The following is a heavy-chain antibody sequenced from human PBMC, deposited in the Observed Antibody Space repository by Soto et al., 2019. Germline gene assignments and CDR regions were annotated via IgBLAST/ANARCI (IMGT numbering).Heavy chain of an antibody. CDR2: ISSSDGTT. CDR3: AKDMIPYRGNAGAEYLQH. D-gene: IGHD1-1*01. Sequence: GGSLRLSCAASGFTFSSYALNWVRQAPGKGLEWVSSISSSDGTTYYADSVKGRFTISRDNSKNTLYLQMNSPRAEDTAVYYCAKDMIPYRGNAGAEYLQHWGQGTLVTVSS. CDR1: GFTFSSYA. V-gene: IGHV3-23*01. J-gene: IGHJ1*01.